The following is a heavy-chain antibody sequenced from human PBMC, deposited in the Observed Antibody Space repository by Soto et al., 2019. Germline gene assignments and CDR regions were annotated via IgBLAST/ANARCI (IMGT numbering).Heavy chain of an antibody. V-gene: IGHV3-30*18. J-gene: IGHJ4*02. CDR1: GFTFSNYG. CDR3: AKDPVVGATTGSYFDY. CDR2: ISYDGSNK. Sequence: GGSLRLSCAASGFTFSNYGMHWVRQAPGKGLEWVAVISYDGSNKHYADFVTGRFTISRDNSKNTLYLQMDSLRAEDTAVYYCAKDPVVGATTGSYFDYWGQGTLVTVSS. D-gene: IGHD1-26*01.